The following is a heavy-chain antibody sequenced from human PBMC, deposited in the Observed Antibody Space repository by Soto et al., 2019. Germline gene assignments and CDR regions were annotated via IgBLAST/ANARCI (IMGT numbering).Heavy chain of an antibody. Sequence: GASVKVSCKTSGYSFANQAINWVRQAPGQGLEWVGWISGRSGNSNYAETVRGRVTMTTDTSTGTAYLELRALTTDDTAVYYCARGYDSSAYFYPLGDGMDVWGQGTTVTVS. CDR2: ISGRSGNS. CDR3: ARGYDSSAYFYPLGDGMDV. CDR1: GYSFANQA. J-gene: IGHJ6*02. V-gene: IGHV1-18*01. D-gene: IGHD3-22*01.